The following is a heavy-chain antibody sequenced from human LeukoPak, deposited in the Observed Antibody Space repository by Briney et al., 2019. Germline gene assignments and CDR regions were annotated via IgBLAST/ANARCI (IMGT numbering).Heavy chain of an antibody. CDR3: ARPHTPYIDIIGGFDF. CDR1: GYSFTSYW. CDR2: IYPGDSDT. D-gene: IGHD2-15*01. V-gene: IGHV5-51*01. J-gene: IGHJ4*02. Sequence: GESLKISCKGSGYSFTSYWIGWARQMPGKGLEWMGIIYPGDSDTRYSPSFQGQVTISADKSISTAYLQWSSLKASDTAMYYCARPHTPYIDIIGGFDFWGQGTPVTVSS.